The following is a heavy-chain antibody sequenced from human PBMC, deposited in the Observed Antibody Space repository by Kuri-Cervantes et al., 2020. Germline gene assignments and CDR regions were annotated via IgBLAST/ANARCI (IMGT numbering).Heavy chain of an antibody. CDR2: IDWDDDK. D-gene: IGHD1-26*01. CDR3: ARIPSYYGQSGMDV. Sequence: SGPTLVKPTETLTLTCTVSGFSLSNARMGVSWIRQPPGKALEWLARIDWDDDKYYSTSLKTRLTISKDTSKNQVVLTMTNMDPVDTATYYCARIPSYYGQSGMDVWGQGTTVTVSS. J-gene: IGHJ6*02. V-gene: IGHV2-70*11. CDR1: GFSLSNARMG.